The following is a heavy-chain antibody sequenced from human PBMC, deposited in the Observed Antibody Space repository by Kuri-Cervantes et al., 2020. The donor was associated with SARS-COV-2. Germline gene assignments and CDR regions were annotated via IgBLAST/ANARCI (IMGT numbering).Heavy chain of an antibody. Sequence: GSLRLSCTVSGGSISSGSYYWSWIRQPPGKGLEWIGEINHSGSANYNPSLKSRVTISVDMSKNQFSLKLSSVTAADTAVYYCARDGSSSWDIGYWGQGTLVTVSS. CDR2: INHSGSA. CDR1: GGSISSGSYY. D-gene: IGHD6-13*01. J-gene: IGHJ4*02. CDR3: ARDGSSSWDIGY. V-gene: IGHV4-39*07.